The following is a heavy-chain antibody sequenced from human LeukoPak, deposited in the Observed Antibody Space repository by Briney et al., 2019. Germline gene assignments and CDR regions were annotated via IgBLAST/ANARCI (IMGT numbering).Heavy chain of an antibody. J-gene: IGHJ5*02. D-gene: IGHD3-10*01. V-gene: IGHV4-59*01. CDR3: ARAGPNASGYFYRFNWFDP. Sequence: SETLSLTCTVSGGSISSYYWNWVRQPPGKGLEWIGNIYSSGSTDYNPSLKSRVTISLDTSKFQFSLRLNSVTAADTAVYYCARAGPNASGYFYRFNWFDPWGQGTLVTVSS. CDR2: IYSSGST. CDR1: GGSISSYY.